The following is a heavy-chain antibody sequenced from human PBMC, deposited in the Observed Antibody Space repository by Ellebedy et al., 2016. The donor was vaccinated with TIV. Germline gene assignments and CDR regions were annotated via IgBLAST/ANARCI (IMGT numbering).Heavy chain of an antibody. CDR1: GYTFTSFG. J-gene: IGHJ6*02. CDR3: ARVTLAGMDV. CDR2: ISGYNGNT. Sequence: AASVKVSCKASGYTFTSFGISWVRQAPGQGLEWMGWISGYNGNTNYAHRFQDRVTMTTDTSTSTAYMELRSLRSDDTAVYYCARVTLAGMDVWGQGTTVTVSS. V-gene: IGHV1-18*04.